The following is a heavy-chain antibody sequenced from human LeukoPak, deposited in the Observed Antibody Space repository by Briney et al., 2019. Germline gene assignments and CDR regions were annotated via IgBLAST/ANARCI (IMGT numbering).Heavy chain of an antibody. D-gene: IGHD2-21*02. CDR2: INPSGGST. Sequence: ASVKVSCTASGYTFTSYYMHWVRQAPGQGLEWMGIINPSGGSTSYAQKFQGRVTMTRDTSTSTVYMELSSLRSEDTAVYYCARAPRGDHGFDYWGQGTLVTVSS. CDR3: ARAPRGDHGFDY. CDR1: GYTFTSYY. J-gene: IGHJ4*02. V-gene: IGHV1-46*01.